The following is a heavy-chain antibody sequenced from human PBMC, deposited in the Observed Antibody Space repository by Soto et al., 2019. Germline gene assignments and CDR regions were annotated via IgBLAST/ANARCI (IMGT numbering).Heavy chain of an antibody. V-gene: IGHV2-5*02. D-gene: IGHD3-16*01. CDR3: AHSLGEDWLDP. CDR1: GFSLTTSGVG. CDR2: IYWDDDK. Sequence: QITLKESGPTLVKSTQTLTLTCTFSGFSLTTSGVGVGWIRQPPGKALEWLALIYWDDDKRYSPSLKSRLTXTXDTSKNQVVLMLTNMDPVDTATYCCAHSLGEDWLDPWGQGTLVTVSS. J-gene: IGHJ5*02.